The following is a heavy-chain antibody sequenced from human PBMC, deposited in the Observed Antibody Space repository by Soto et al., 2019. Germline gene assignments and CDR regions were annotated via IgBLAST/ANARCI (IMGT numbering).Heavy chain of an antibody. D-gene: IGHD1-1*01. CDR1: GAAFSNYT. V-gene: IGHV1-69*08. CDR2: VIPLLDAS. J-gene: IGHJ6*03. CDR3: ASGKSQMSQDRMGFYYYMDV. Sequence: QVPLVQSGADVKKPGSSVKISCTASGAAFSNYTFTWVRRAPGQGLEWVGRVIPLLDASNYAEKLQDRVTISADRSTSTVHMELSGLRSEDSAIYYCASGKSQMSQDRMGFYYYMDVWGKGTTVTVSS.